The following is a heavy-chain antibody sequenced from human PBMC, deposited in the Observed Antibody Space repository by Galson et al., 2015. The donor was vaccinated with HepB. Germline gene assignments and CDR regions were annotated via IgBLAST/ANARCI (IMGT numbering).Heavy chain of an antibody. Sequence: QSGAEVKKPGESLKISCKGSGYSFTSYWIGWVRQMPGKGLEWMGIIYPGDSDTRYSPSFQGQVTISADKSISTAYLQWSSLKASDTAMYYCARREWGSRSGYDPQPDYWGQGTLVTVSS. CDR2: IYPGDSDT. J-gene: IGHJ4*02. CDR1: GYSFTSYW. CDR3: ARREWGSRSGYDPQPDY. V-gene: IGHV5-51*01. D-gene: IGHD5-12*01.